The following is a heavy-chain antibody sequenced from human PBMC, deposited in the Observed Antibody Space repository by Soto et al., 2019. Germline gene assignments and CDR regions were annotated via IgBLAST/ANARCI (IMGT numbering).Heavy chain of an antibody. Sequence: PAASVKVSCKVSGYTLTELSMHWVRQAPGKGLEWMGGFDPEDGETIYAQKFQGRVTMTEDTSTDTAYMELSSLRSEDTAVYYCATVRARWLQFGFDYWGQGTLVTVSS. CDR1: GYTLTELS. CDR2: FDPEDGET. D-gene: IGHD5-12*01. V-gene: IGHV1-24*01. CDR3: ATVRARWLQFGFDY. J-gene: IGHJ4*02.